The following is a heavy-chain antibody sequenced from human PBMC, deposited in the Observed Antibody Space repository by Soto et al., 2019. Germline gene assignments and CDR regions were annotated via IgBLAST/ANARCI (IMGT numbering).Heavy chain of an antibody. CDR2: ISGYNGNT. Sequence: ASVNVSFKASGYTFSDYCISWVRQAPLQWLELMCWISGYNGNTNYAQKFQGRVTVTTDTATSTAYLELRSLRSGDTAVYYCARQRDASSWSSVEFLQHWGQGTLVPVS. CDR3: ARQRDASSWSSVEFLQH. J-gene: IGHJ1*01. CDR1: GYTFSDYC. D-gene: IGHD6-13*01. V-gene: IGHV1-18*01.